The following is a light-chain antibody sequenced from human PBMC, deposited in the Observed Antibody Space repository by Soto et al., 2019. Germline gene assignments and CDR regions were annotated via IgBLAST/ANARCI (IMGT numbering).Light chain of an antibody. CDR3: QQYNSTPGT. Sequence: EIVMTQSPATLSVSPGERATLSWMASQSVSSTLAWYQQKPGQAPRLLIYGASTRATGIPARFSGSGSGTEFTLTISSLQSEDFAVYYCQQYNSTPGTFGQGTKVDIK. CDR1: QSVSST. J-gene: IGKJ1*01. V-gene: IGKV3-15*01. CDR2: GAS.